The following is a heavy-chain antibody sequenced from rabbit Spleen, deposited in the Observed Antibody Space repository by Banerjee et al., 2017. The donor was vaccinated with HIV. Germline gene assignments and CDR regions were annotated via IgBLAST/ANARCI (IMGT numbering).Heavy chain of an antibody. CDR3: ARYDADSAYGGNL. CDR1: GFDFSGST. J-gene: IGHJ4*01. Sequence: QEQLEESGGDLVKPGASLTLTCTASGFDFSGSTMCWVRQAPGKGLEWIACIYGGDSENTYYANWTKGRFTISKTSSTTVTLQMTSLTVADTATYFCARYDADSAYGGNLWGPGTLVTVS. D-gene: IGHD4-2*01. V-gene: IGHV1S45*01. CDR2: IYGGDSENT.